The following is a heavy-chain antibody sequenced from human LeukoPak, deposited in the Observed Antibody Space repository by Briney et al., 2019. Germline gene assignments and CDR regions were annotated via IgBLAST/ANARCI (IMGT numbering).Heavy chain of an antibody. CDR1: GGSISSSSYY. D-gene: IGHD4-11*01. V-gene: IGHV4-39*01. CDR2: IYYSGST. CDR3: ARRVTTVSWFDP. J-gene: IGHJ5*02. Sequence: KPSETLSLTCTVSGGSISSSSYYWGWIRQPPGKGLEWIGSIYYSGSTYYNPSLKSRVTISVDTSKNQFSLKLSSVTAADTAVYYCARRVTTVSWFDPWGQGTLVTVSS.